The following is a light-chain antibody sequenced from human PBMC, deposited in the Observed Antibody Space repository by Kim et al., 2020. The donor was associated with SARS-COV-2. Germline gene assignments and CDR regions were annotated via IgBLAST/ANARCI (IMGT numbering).Light chain of an antibody. J-gene: IGLJ7*01. CDR1: SSDVGGYDY. CDR3: SSYTTNRTLR. CDR2: AVT. Sequence: QSALIQPASVSGSPGQSITISCAGTSSDVGGYDYVSWYQQYPGKAPKLIIYAVTRRPLGVSNRFSASKSDNTASLTISGLQAEDEADYYCSSYTTNRTLRFGGGPQRTVL. V-gene: IGLV2-14*03.